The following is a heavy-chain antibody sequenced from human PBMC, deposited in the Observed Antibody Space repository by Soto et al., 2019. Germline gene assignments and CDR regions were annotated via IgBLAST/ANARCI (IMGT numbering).Heavy chain of an antibody. CDR3: ARHAASFVYYYYGMDV. Sequence: QVQLQESGPGLVKPSQTLSLTCTVSGGSISSGDYYWSWIRQPPGKGLEWIGYIYYSGSTYYNPSLKSRVTLSVDTSKNQFSLKLSYVPAADTAVYYCARHAASFVYYYYGMDVWGQGTTVTVSS. CDR1: GGSISSGDYY. V-gene: IGHV4-30-4*01. CDR2: IYYSGST. J-gene: IGHJ6*02. D-gene: IGHD2-15*01.